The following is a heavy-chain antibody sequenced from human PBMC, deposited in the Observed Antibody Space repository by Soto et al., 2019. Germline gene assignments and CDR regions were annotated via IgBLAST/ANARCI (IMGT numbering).Heavy chain of an antibody. CDR3: ARDQVPAALSGLLDP. J-gene: IGHJ5*02. D-gene: IGHD2-2*01. CDR1: GGSISSGGYY. V-gene: IGHV4-31*03. CDR2: IYYSGNT. Sequence: SETLSLTCTVSGGSISSGGYYWSWIRQHPGKGLEWIGYIYYSGNTYYNPSLKSRVTLSVDTSKNQFSLKLNSVTAADTAVYYCARDQVPAALSGLLDPWGQGTLVTVAS.